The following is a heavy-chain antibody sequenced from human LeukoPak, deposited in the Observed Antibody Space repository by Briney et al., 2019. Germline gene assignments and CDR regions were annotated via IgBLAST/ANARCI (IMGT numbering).Heavy chain of an antibody. V-gene: IGHV3-15*01. J-gene: IGHJ4*02. D-gene: IGHD2-21*01. CDR2: IKSNNDGGTT. CDR1: GFIFNKAW. CDR3: TPVMVEDRGF. Sequence: GGSLRLSCAASGFIFNKAWMNWVRQAPGKGPEWVGRIKSNNDGGTTDYASPVEGRFIISRDDSENTIYLQMNRLIIDDTAIYYCTPVMVEDRGFWGQGTLVTVSS.